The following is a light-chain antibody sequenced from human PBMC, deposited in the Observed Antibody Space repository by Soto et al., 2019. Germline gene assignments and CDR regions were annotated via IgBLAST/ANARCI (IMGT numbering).Light chain of an antibody. CDR2: GAS. CDR1: QSVSSSY. CDR3: QQYGSSPVT. V-gene: IGKV3-20*01. Sequence: EIVLTQSPGTLSLSPGERATLSCRASQSVSSSYLAWYQQKPGQAPRLLIYGASSRATGIPDRFSGGGSGTDFTLTISRLEPEDFAVYYCQQYGSSPVTFGQGTKLQIK. J-gene: IGKJ2*01.